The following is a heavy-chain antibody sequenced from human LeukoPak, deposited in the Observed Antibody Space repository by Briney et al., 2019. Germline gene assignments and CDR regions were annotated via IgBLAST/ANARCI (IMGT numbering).Heavy chain of an antibody. CDR2: ISAYNGNT. CDR3: ARKLPYYYDSSGYYGY. CDR1: GYTFTNYG. D-gene: IGHD3-22*01. Sequence: ASVKGSCKASGYTFTNYGISWVRQAPGQGLEWMGWISAYNGNTNYAQKLQGRVTMTTDTSTSTVYMELRSLRSDDTAVYYCARKLPYYYDSSGYYGYWGQGTLVTVSS. J-gene: IGHJ4*02. V-gene: IGHV1-18*01.